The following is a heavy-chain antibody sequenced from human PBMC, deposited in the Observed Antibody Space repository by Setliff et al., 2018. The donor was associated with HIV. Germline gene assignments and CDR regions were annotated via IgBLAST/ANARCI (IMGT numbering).Heavy chain of an antibody. Sequence: PSATLSLTCTVSGASISSSRHHWAWIRQPPGKGLEYIGNIHYTGSTHPNPSLESRVATSVDTSKNQFSLKLSSVTAADTAVYYCARIVRWELVATSTFFYYYMDVWGKGTTVTVSS. CDR1: GASISSSRHH. CDR3: ARIVRWELVATSTFFYYYMDV. D-gene: IGHD1-26*01. CDR2: IHYTGST. V-gene: IGHV4-39*01. J-gene: IGHJ6*03.